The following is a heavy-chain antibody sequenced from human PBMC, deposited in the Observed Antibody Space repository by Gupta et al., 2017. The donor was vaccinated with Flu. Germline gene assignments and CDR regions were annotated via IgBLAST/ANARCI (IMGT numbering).Heavy chain of an antibody. Sequence: EVQLVESGGGLVQPGGSLRLSCAASGFIFSDYFMDWVRQAPGKGLEWVGRSTNKAHSYITEYAASVRGRFTISRDDSTNSLFLQMNSLRTEDTAIYYCAKLVGASFPGSFWGQGTLVTVSS. CDR1: GFIFSDYF. V-gene: IGHV3-72*01. CDR2: STNKAHSYIT. J-gene: IGHJ4*02. D-gene: IGHD1-26*01. CDR3: AKLVGASFPGSF.